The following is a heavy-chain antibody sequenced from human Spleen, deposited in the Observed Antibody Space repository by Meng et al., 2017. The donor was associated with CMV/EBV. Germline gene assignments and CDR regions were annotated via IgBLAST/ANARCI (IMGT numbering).Heavy chain of an antibody. CDR3: AREYRYYDILTGYWPPYYYYGMDV. D-gene: IGHD3-9*01. Sequence: GGSLRLSCAASGFTFGDYAMSWVRQAPGKGLEWVAVISYDGSNKYYADSVKGRFTISRDNSKNTLYLQMNSLRAEDTAVYYCAREYRYYDILTGYWPPYYYYGMDVWGQGTTVTVSS. CDR2: ISYDGSNK. CDR1: GFTFGDYA. V-gene: IGHV3-30-3*01. J-gene: IGHJ6*02.